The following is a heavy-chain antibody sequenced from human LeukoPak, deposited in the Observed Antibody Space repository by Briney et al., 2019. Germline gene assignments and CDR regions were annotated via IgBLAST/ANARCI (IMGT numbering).Heavy chain of an antibody. V-gene: IGHV4-39*01. CDR2: IYYSGST. CDR1: GGSISSSSYY. Sequence: SETLSLTCTVSGGSISSSSYYWGWIRQPPGKGLEWIGSIYYSGSTYYNPSLKSRVTISVDTSKNQFSLKLSSVTAADTAVYYCARRAEIRYCSGGSCYRDAFDIWGQGTMVTVSS. J-gene: IGHJ3*02. CDR3: ARRAEIRYCSGGSCYRDAFDI. D-gene: IGHD2-15*01.